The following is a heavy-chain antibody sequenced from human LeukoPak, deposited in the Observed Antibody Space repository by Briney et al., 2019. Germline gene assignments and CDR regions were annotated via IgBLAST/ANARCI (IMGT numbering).Heavy chain of an antibody. V-gene: IGHV3-21*01. CDR1: GFTFSSYS. Sequence: PGGSLRLSCAGSGFTFSSYSMNWVRQAPGKGLEWVSSISSSSIYRYSADSVKGRFTISRDNAKNSLYLQMNSLRAEDTAVHYCARDLSGVAGYTYGRGIDYWGQGTLVTVSS. D-gene: IGHD5-18*01. CDR3: ARDLSGVAGYTYGRGIDY. CDR2: ISSSSIYR. J-gene: IGHJ4*02.